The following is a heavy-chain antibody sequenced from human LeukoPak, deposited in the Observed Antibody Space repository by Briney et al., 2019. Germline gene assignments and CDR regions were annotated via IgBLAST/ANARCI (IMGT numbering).Heavy chain of an antibody. D-gene: IGHD5-18*01. CDR2: ISGSGGST. V-gene: IGHV3-23*01. CDR1: GFTFSSYA. J-gene: IGHJ4*02. Sequence: PGGSLRLSCAASGFTFSSYAMSWVRQAPGKGLEWFSAISGSGGSTYYADSVKGRFTISRDNSKNTLYLQMNSLRAEDTAVYYCAKDLSDPVMVIDSWGQGTLVTVSS. CDR3: AKDLSDPVMVIDS.